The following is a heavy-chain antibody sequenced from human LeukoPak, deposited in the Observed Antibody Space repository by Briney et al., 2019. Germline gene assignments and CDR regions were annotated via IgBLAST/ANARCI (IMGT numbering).Heavy chain of an antibody. CDR1: GYTYTSYG. Sequence: GASVKVSCKASGYTYTSYGISWVRQAPGQGLEWMGGIIPIFGTANYAQKFQGRVTITADESTSTAYMELSSLRSEDTAVYYCARDLRWFGELLYAFDIWGQGTMVTVSS. J-gene: IGHJ3*02. D-gene: IGHD3-10*01. CDR3: ARDLRWFGELLYAFDI. V-gene: IGHV1-69*13. CDR2: IIPIFGTA.